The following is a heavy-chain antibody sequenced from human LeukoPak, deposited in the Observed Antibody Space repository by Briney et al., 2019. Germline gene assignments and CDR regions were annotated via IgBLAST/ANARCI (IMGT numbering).Heavy chain of an antibody. V-gene: IGHV3-7*03. CDR3: ARGGGLDV. CDR2: INHNGNVN. Sequence: PGGSLRLSCAASGITFSSYWMNWARQAPGKGLEWVASINHNGNVNYYVDSVKGRFTISRDNAKNSLYLQMSNLRAEGTAVYFCARGGGLDVWGQGATVTVSS. D-gene: IGHD3-16*01. J-gene: IGHJ6*02. CDR1: GITFSSYW.